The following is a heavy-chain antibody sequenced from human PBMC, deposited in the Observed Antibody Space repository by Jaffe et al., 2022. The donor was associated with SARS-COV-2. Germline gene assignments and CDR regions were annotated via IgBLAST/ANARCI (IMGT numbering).Heavy chain of an antibody. V-gene: IGHV3-43*02. CDR2: ISGDGGST. CDR1: GFTFDDYA. Sequence: EVQLVESGGGVVQPGGSLRLSCAASGFTFDDYAMHWVRQAPGKGLEWVSLISGDGGSTYYADSVKGRFTISRDNSKNSLYLQMNSLRTEDTALYYCAKDIQGYGALGYYYYGMDVWGQGTTVTVSS. J-gene: IGHJ6*02. CDR3: AKDIQGYGALGYYYYGMDV. D-gene: IGHD5-18*01.